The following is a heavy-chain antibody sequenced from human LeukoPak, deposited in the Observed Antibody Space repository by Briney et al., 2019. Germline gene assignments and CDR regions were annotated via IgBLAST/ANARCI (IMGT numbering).Heavy chain of an antibody. D-gene: IGHD3-3*01. V-gene: IGHV1-18*01. CDR3: ARGALSGDFWSGYFVSAEYFQH. CDR2: ISAYNGNT. CDR1: GYTLTSYG. J-gene: IGHJ1*01. Sequence: ASVKVSCKASGYTLTSYGISWVRQAPGQGLEWMGWISAYNGNTNYAQKLQGRVTMTTDTSTSTAYMELRSLRSDDTAVYYCARGALSGDFWSGYFVSAEYFQHWGQGTLVTVSS.